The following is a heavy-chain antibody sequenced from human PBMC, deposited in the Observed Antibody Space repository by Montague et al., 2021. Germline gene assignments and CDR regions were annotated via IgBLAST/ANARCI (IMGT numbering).Heavy chain of an antibody. CDR2: IHHSGIT. J-gene: IGHJ4*02. CDR3: ARRSRLKSPVDY. Sequence: SETLSLTCAVSGGSFSAYYWDWIRQPPGKGLGWIGEIHHSGITYYNPSLNSRLTISLDTSKNQFSLKLNSVTAADTAVYFCARRSRLKSPVDYWGQGTLVTVSS. V-gene: IGHV4-34*01. CDR1: GGSFSAYY.